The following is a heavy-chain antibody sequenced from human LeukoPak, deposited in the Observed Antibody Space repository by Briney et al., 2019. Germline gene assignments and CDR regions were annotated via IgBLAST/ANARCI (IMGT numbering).Heavy chain of an antibody. Sequence: GGSLRLSCAASGFTFSSYAMHWVRQAPGKGLEWVAVISYDGSNKYYADSVKGRFTISRDNSKNTLYLQMNSLKTEDTAVYYCTREGPTKSDYWGQGTLVTVSS. J-gene: IGHJ4*02. CDR2: ISYDGSNK. CDR1: GFTFSSYA. CDR3: TREGPTKSDY. D-gene: IGHD1/OR15-1a*01. V-gene: IGHV3-30-3*01.